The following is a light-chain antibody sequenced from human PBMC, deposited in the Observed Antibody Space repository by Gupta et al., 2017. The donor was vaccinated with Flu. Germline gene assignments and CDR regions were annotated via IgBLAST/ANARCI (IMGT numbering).Light chain of an antibody. CDR2: KAS. J-gene: IGKJ4*02. CDR1: QSINNW. Sequence: IQMTQSPSTLSASVGDSVTITCRASQSINNWLAWYQQKPGKAPKLLIYKASNLKSGVPSRFSGSESGTKFTLTINNLQPEDSATYYCHQHLTYPRTFGGGTKVEIK. CDR3: HQHLTYPRT. V-gene: IGKV1-5*03.